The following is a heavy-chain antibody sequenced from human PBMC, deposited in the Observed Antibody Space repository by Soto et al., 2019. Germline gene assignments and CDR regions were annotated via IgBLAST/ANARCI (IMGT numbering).Heavy chain of an antibody. CDR3: ARGAGRGY. D-gene: IGHD1-26*01. J-gene: IGHJ4*02. CDR2: INESGTT. V-gene: IGHV4-34*01. CDR1: GGSLSGYY. Sequence: QVQLQQWGAGLLKPSETLSLTCAIYGGSLSGYYWSWIRQSPGKGLEWIGEINESGTTNYNPSLKSRVTMSVHTSKKQFSLKLTSVTAADTAVSYCARGAGRGYWGQGTLVTVSS.